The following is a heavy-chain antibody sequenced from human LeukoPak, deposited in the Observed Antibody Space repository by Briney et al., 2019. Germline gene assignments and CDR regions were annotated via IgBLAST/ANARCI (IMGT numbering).Heavy chain of an antibody. CDR3: ARYSPYDSSGYYDY. Sequence: AASVKVSCKASGGTFSSYAISWVRQAPGQGLEWMGGIIPIFGTANYAQKFQGRVTITTDESTSTAYMELSSLRSEDTAVYYCARYSPYDSSGYYDYWGQGTLVTVSS. D-gene: IGHD3-22*01. V-gene: IGHV1-69*05. J-gene: IGHJ4*02. CDR1: GGTFSSYA. CDR2: IIPIFGTA.